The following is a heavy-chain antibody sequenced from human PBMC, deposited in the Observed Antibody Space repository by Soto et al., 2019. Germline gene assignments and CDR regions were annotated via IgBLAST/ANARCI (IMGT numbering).Heavy chain of an antibody. CDR3: ARVTVTMVRGVISNWFDP. CDR1: GYTFTGYY. CDR2: INPNSGGT. V-gene: IGHV1-2*02. J-gene: IGHJ5*02. Sequence: ASVKVSCKASGYTFTGYYMHWVRQAPGQGLEWMGWINPNSGGTNYAQKFQGRVTMTRDTSISTAYMELSRLRSDDTAVYYCARVTVTMVRGVISNWFDPWGQGTLVTVSS. D-gene: IGHD3-10*01.